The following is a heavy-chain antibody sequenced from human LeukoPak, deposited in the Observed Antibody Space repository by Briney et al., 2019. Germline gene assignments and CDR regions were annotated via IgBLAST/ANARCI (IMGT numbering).Heavy chain of an antibody. CDR2: ISAYNGNT. D-gene: IGHD3-22*01. CDR1: GYIFISYG. V-gene: IGHV1-18*01. CDR3: AREYYDSSGYYYFDC. J-gene: IGHJ4*02. Sequence: GASVKVSCKTSGYIFISYGISWVRQAPGQGLEWMGWISAYNGNTNYAQGFQGRVTMTTEISTSTAYMELRSLRSDDTAVYYCAREYYDSSGYYYFDCWGQGTLVTVSS.